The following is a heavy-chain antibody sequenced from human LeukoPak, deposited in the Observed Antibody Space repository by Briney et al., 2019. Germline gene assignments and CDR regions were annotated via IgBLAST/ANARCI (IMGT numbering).Heavy chain of an antibody. Sequence: GGSLRLSCAASGFTFSSYAMSWVRQAPGKGLVWVSRIYSDGSSTNYADSVKGRVTISRDNAKNTLYLQMNSLRAEDTAVYYCARGSGVNAFDIWGQGTMVTVSS. CDR1: GFTFSSYA. CDR3: ARGSGVNAFDI. CDR2: IYSDGSST. V-gene: IGHV3-74*01. D-gene: IGHD3-10*01. J-gene: IGHJ3*02.